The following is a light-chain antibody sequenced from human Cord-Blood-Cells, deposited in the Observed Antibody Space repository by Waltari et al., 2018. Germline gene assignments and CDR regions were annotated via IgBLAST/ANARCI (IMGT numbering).Light chain of an antibody. Sequence: QSALTQPASVSGSPGQSITISCTGTSSDVGGYNYVSWYQQHPGKAPKHMIYDVSKRPSGGSNRFSGSKSGHTASLTISGLQAEDEADYYCSSYTSSSTWVFGGGTKLTVL. V-gene: IGLV2-14*01. CDR3: SSYTSSSTWV. CDR1: SSDVGGYNY. CDR2: DVS. J-gene: IGLJ3*02.